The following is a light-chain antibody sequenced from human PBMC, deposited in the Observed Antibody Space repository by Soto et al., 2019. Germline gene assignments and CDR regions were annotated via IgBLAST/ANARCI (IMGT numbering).Light chain of an antibody. CDR1: QNIRSD. CDR2: GAS. CDR3: QQYNQWPPMYT. Sequence: EIVMTQSPPSLPVSLGERVTLSCRASQNIRSDLVWYQQRPGQAPRLLIFGASFRATGVPVRFSGSGSGTEFTLTINSLQSEDFAVYYCQQYNQWPPMYTFGQGTKLEI. V-gene: IGKV3-15*01. J-gene: IGKJ2*01.